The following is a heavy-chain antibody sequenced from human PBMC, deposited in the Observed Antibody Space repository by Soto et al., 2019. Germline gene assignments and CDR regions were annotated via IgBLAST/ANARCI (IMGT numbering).Heavy chain of an antibody. CDR1: LCTLPHYY. Sequence: VSCRDCLCTLPHYYMHWLGQAPAQGRDGVGLINQNSGSTNYAKKFQGRVTMTRDTSISTAYMELSRLRSGETAVYYCVSDWGILRSGWYKEDDYWGQGTLVTVSS. CDR2: INQNSGST. V-gene: IGHV1-2*02. D-gene: IGHD6-19*01. J-gene: IGHJ4*02. CDR3: VSDWGILRSGWYKEDDY.